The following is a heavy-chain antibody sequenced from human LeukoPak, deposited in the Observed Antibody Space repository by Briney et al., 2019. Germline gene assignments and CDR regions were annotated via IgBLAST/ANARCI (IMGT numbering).Heavy chain of an antibody. D-gene: IGHD6-19*01. CDR3: ARMLGQWLPKYYFDC. Sequence: PSQTLSLTCTVSGGSISSGDYYWSRIRQPPGKGLEWIGYIYYSGSTYYNPSLKSRVTISVDTSKNQFSLKLSSVTAADTAVYYCARMLGQWLPKYYFDCWGQGTLVTVSS. CDR2: IYYSGST. CDR1: GGSISSGDYY. J-gene: IGHJ4*02. V-gene: IGHV4-30-4*01.